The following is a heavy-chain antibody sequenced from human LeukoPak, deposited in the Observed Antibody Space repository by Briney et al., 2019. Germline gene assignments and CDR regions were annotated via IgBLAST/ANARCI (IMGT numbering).Heavy chain of an antibody. V-gene: IGHV1-2*02. D-gene: IGHD6-19*01. CDR2: INPNSGDT. Sequence: ASVKVACKASGYTFTGYWMHWVRQAPGQGLEWMGWINPNSGDTNYGQKFQGRVTMTRDTSISTAYMELSRLKSDDTAVYYCAKWRGYSSGWSGPFDDWGQGTLVTVSS. CDR1: GYTFTGYW. CDR3: AKWRGYSSGWSGPFDD. J-gene: IGHJ4*01.